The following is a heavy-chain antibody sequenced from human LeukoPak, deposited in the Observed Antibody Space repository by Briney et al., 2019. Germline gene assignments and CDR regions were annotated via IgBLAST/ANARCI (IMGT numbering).Heavy chain of an antibody. V-gene: IGHV3-7*01. J-gene: IGHJ6*03. Sequence: GGSLRLSCAASGFTFSSYWMSWVRQAPGKGLEWVANINKDGSEKYYVDSGKGRFTISRDNAKNSLYLQMNSLRAEDTAVYYCASRGNSYYYYMDVWGKGTTVTVSS. CDR1: GFTFSSYW. D-gene: IGHD2-15*01. CDR2: INKDGSEK. CDR3: ASRGNSYYYYMDV.